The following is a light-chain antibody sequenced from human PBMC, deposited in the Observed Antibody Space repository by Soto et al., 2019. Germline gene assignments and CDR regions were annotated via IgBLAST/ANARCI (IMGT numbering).Light chain of an antibody. CDR2: WAS. CDR1: QSVLYSSNNKNY. V-gene: IGKV4-1*01. J-gene: IGKJ4*01. Sequence: DIVMTQSPDSLAVSLGERATINCKSSQSVLYSSNNKNYLAWYQQKPGQPPKLLIYWASTRESGVPDRFSGSGSGTDFTHTISSLQAEDVAVYYCQQYYSPPLFGGGTKVEIK. CDR3: QQYYSPPL.